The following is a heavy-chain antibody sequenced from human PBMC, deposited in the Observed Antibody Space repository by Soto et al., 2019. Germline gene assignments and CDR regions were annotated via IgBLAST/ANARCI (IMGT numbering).Heavy chain of an antibody. CDR3: AKDQTLAVVPSFDY. J-gene: IGHJ4*02. CDR2: ISGSGGST. V-gene: IGHV3-23*01. CDR1: GFTFSSYA. Sequence: GGSLRLSCAASGFTFSSYAMSWVRQAPGKGLEWVSAISGSGGSTYYTDSVKGRFTISRDNSKNTLYLQMNSLRAEDTAVYYCAKDQTLAVVPSFDYWGQGTLVTVSS. D-gene: IGHD6-19*01.